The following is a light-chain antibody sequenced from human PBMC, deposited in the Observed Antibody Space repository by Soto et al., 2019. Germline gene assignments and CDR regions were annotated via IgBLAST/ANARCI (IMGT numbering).Light chain of an antibody. V-gene: IGKV3-20*01. J-gene: IGKJ5*01. CDR2: GAS. CDR3: QQYGNSPPET. CDR1: QSDSSNY. Sequence: EIVLTQSPATLSLSPGDRATLSCRASQSDSSNYLAWYQQKPGQAPRLLIYGASSRATGIPDRFSGSGSGTDFTLTISRLEPEDFAVYYCQQYGNSPPETFGQGTRLEIK.